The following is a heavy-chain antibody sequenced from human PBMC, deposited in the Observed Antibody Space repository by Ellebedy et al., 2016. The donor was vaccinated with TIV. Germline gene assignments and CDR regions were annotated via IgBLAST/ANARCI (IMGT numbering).Heavy chain of an antibody. D-gene: IGHD6-19*01. Sequence: GESLKISCAASGFTFSSYDMHWVRQATGKGLEWVSSISAPSDTYYIGSVKGRFTISRDNAKNSLYLQMNSLRAGDTAMYYCARASSGFDLWGRGTLVTVSS. J-gene: IGHJ2*01. CDR3: ARASSGFDL. CDR2: ISAPSDT. CDR1: GFTFSSYD. V-gene: IGHV3-13*04.